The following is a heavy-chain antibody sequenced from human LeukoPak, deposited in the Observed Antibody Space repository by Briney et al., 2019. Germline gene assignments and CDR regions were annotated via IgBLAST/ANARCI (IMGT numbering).Heavy chain of an antibody. Sequence: PSETLSLTCTVSGGSISSYYWSWIRQPPGKGLEWIGYIYYSGGTNYNPSLKGRVTTSVDTSKDQFSLKLSSVTAADTAVYYCAREVGGDFDALDYWGQGTLVTVSS. V-gene: IGHV4-59*01. J-gene: IGHJ4*02. CDR1: GGSISSYY. CDR3: AREVGGDFDALDY. D-gene: IGHD4-17*01. CDR2: IYYSGGT.